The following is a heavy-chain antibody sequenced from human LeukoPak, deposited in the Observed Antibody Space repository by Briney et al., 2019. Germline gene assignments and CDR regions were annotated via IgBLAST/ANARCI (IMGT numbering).Heavy chain of an antibody. V-gene: IGHV3-23*01. Sequence: GGSLRLSCAASGFTFSSYAMSWVRQAPGKGLEWVSAISGSGGSTYYADSVKGRFTISRDNSKTTLYLQMNSLRAEDTAVYYCAREVPYGSGSYILDYWGQGTLVTVSS. J-gene: IGHJ4*02. CDR1: GFTFSSYA. D-gene: IGHD3-10*01. CDR3: AREVPYGSGSYILDY. CDR2: ISGSGGST.